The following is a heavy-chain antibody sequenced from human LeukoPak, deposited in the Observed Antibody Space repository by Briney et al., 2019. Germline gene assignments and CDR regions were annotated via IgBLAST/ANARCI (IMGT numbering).Heavy chain of an antibody. J-gene: IGHJ4*02. CDR1: GFTFSSYS. V-gene: IGHV3-21*01. D-gene: IGHD2-15*01. CDR2: ISSSSSYI. Sequence: KPGGSLRLSCAASGFTFSSYSMNWARQPPRKGLEWVSSISSSSSYIYYADSVKGRFTISRDNAKNSLYLQMNSLRAEDTAVYYCARAGYCSGGSCYHDFDYWGQGTLVTVSS. CDR3: ARAGYCSGGSCYHDFDY.